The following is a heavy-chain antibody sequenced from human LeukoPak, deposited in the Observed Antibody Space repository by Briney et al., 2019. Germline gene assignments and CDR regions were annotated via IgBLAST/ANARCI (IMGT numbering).Heavy chain of an antibody. V-gene: IGHV1-46*04. J-gene: IGHJ4*02. CDR1: GYTFTSYY. Sequence: ASVKVSCKASGYTFTSYYMHWVRQAPGQGLEWMGIINPSGGSTSYAQRLQGRVTITRNTSISTAYMELGSLRSEDTAVYYCARGHTFGIFGVVIQALDYWGQGTLVTVSS. CDR3: ARGHTFGIFGVVIQALDY. D-gene: IGHD3-3*01. CDR2: INPSGGST.